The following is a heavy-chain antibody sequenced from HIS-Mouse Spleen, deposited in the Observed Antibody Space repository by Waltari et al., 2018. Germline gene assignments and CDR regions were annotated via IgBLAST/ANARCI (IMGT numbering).Heavy chain of an antibody. CDR1: GGSISSSSYY. D-gene: IGHD6-13*01. CDR2: IYYCGST. J-gene: IGHJ2*01. V-gene: IGHV4-39*07. CDR3: AREIPYSSSWYDWYFDL. Sequence: QLQLQESGPGLVKPSETLSLTCTVSGGSISSSSYYWVWSRQPPGKGLEWIGCIYYCGSTYYNPPLKSRVPIAADPSKNQFSLKLSSVTAADTAVYYCAREIPYSSSWYDWYFDLWGRGTLVTVSS.